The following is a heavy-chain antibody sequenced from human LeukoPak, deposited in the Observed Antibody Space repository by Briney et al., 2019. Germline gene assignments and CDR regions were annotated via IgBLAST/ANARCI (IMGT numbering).Heavy chain of an antibody. CDR2: ISYDGGIK. CDR3: ARVLRYCSGGNCYSGGLGYMDV. Sequence: GGSLRLSCAASGFTFSRYGIHWVRQAPGKGLEWVAVISYDGGIKYYADSVKGRFTISRDNSKNTLYLQMNSLRAEDTAVYYCARVLRYCSGGNCYSGGLGYMDVWGKGTTVTISS. J-gene: IGHJ6*03. D-gene: IGHD2-15*01. CDR1: GFTFSRYG. V-gene: IGHV3-30*03.